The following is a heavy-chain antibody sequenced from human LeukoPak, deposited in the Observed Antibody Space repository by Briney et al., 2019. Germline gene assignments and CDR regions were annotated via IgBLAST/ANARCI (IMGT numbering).Heavy chain of an antibody. Sequence: GASVKVSCTASGGTFSSYAISWVRQAPGQGLEWMGGIIPIFGTANYAQKFQGRVTITADESTSTAYMELSSLRSEDTAVYYCARASIAARYYYYYGMDVWGQGTTVTVSS. CDR2: IIPIFGTA. CDR1: GGTFSSYA. CDR3: ARASIAARYYYYYGMDV. J-gene: IGHJ6*02. D-gene: IGHD6-6*01. V-gene: IGHV1-69*13.